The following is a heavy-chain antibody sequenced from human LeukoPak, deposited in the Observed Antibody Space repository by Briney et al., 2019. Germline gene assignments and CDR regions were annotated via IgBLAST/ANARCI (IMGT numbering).Heavy chain of an antibody. CDR1: AFTFSSYE. CDR3: STRGDVGVDYYYYYGMDV. V-gene: IGHV3-48*03. CDR2: ISSSGTTM. Sequence: PGGSLRLSCTASAFTFSSYEMNWVRQAPGKGLEWVSYISSSGTTMYYADSVKGRFTISRDNAKKSLYLQMNSLRAEDTAVYYCSTRGDVGVDYYYYYGMDVWGQGTTVTVSS. D-gene: IGHD3-3*01. J-gene: IGHJ6*02.